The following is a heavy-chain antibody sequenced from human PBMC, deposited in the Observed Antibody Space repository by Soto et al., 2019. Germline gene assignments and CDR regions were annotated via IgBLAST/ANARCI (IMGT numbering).Heavy chain of an antibody. V-gene: IGHV3-21*01. CDR1: GFTFSSYS. CDR2: ISSSSSYI. J-gene: IGHJ1*01. Sequence: PGGSLRLSCAASGFTFSSYSMNWVRQAPGKGLEWVSSISSSSSYIYYADSVKGRFTISRDNAKNSLYLQMNSLRAEDTAVYYCAREALGYCSSTSCYTEYFQHWGQGTLVTVSS. CDR3: AREALGYCSSTSCYTEYFQH. D-gene: IGHD2-2*02.